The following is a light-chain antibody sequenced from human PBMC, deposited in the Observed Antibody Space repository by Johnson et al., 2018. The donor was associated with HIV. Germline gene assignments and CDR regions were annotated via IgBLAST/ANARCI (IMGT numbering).Light chain of an antibody. J-gene: IGLJ1*01. Sequence: QSVLTQPPSVSAAPGQMVTISCSGSSSNIGNNYVSWYQQLPGTAPKLLIYENNKRPSGIPDRFSGSKSGTSATLGISGLQTGDEADDYCGTWDSSLSAHYVFGTGTKITVL. V-gene: IGLV1-51*02. CDR3: GTWDSSLSAHYV. CDR2: ENN. CDR1: SSNIGNNY.